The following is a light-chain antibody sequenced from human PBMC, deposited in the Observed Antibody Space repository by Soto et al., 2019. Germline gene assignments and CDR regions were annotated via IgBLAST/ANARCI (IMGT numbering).Light chain of an antibody. J-gene: IGKJ4*01. CDR2: DAS. V-gene: IGKV1-33*01. CDR3: QQYDNLPRT. CDR1: QDISNY. Sequence: DIQMTQSPSSLSASVGDRVTITCQASQDISNYLNWYQQKPGIAPKLLIYDASNLETGVPSRFSGSGSGTDFTFTISSLQPEDIATYYCQQYDNLPRTFGGGTKVEIK.